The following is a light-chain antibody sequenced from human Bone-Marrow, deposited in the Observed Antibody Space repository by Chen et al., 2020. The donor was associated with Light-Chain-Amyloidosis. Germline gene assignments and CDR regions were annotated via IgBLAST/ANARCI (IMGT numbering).Light chain of an antibody. Sequence: HSALTQPASVSGSPGQSITISCTGTSSDVGGYNHVSWYQHHPGKAPKLMIYDVSNRPSGVSNRFSGSKSGNTASLTISGLQAEDEADYYCSSYTSSRTLVFGGGTKLTVL. V-gene: IGLV2-14*03. CDR2: DVS. J-gene: IGLJ2*01. CDR1: SSDVGGYNH. CDR3: SSYTSSRTLV.